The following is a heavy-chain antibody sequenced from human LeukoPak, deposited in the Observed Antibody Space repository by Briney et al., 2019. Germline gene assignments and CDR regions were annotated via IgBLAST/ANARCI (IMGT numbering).Heavy chain of an antibody. CDR1: GYTFTSYY. V-gene: IGHV1-2*02. CDR3: ARSAEHCNNGVCFTDYYMDV. D-gene: IGHD2-8*01. Sequence: ASVKVSCKASGYTFTSYYMHWVRQAPGQGLEWMGWINPNSGGTNYAQKFQGRVTMTRDTSITTAYMELNSLTSDDTAVYFCARSAEHCNNGVCFTDYYMDVWGKGTTVTVSS. CDR2: INPNSGGT. J-gene: IGHJ6*03.